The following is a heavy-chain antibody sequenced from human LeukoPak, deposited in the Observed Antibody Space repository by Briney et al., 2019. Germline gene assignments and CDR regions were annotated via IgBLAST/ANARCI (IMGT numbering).Heavy chain of an antibody. V-gene: IGHV4-59*01. CDR1: GGSMNNYY. J-gene: IGHJ4*02. D-gene: IGHD2/OR15-2a*01. CDR2: IFYSGGT. CDR3: ARLRGNYFPDY. Sequence: SENLSLTCTVFGGSMNNYYWTWIRQPPGKGLQWIAYIFYSGGTNYNPSLRSRVTISVDTSKNQFSLKLNSVTAADTAVYYCARLRGNYFPDYWGQGTLVTVSS.